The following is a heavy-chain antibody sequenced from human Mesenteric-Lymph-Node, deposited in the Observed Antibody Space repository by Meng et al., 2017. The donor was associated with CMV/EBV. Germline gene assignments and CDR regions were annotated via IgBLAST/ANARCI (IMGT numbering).Heavy chain of an antibody. CDR3: AREKRITIFGVVIRSRNGDYYGMDV. V-gene: IGHV3-66*03. CDR1: GFTVSSNY. CDR2: IYSCGST. D-gene: IGHD3-3*01. J-gene: IGHJ6*02. Sequence: GESLKISCAASGFTVSSNYMSWVRQAPGKGLEWVSVIYSCGSTYYADSVKGRFTISRDNSKNTLYLQMNSLRAEDTAVYYCAREKRITIFGVVIRSRNGDYYGMDVWGQGTTVTVSS.